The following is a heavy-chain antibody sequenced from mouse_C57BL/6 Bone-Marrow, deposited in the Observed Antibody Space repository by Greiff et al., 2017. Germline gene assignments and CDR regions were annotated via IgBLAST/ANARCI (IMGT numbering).Heavy chain of an antibody. V-gene: IGHV1-80*01. CDR2: IFPGDGDT. CDR3: ARGDY. Sequence: VQGVESGAELVKPGASVKISCKASGYAFSSYWMNWVKQRPGKGLEWIGQIFPGDGDTNYNGKLKGKATLTADKSSSTAYMQLSSLTSDDSAVYFCARGDYWGQGTLVTVSA. CDR1: GYAFSSYW. J-gene: IGHJ3*01.